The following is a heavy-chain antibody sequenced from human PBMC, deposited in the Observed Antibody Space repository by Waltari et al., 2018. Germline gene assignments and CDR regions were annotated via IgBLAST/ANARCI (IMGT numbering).Heavy chain of an antibody. CDR2: VFRDGKS. J-gene: IGHJ4*02. V-gene: IGHV4-38-2*02. CDR1: YFSNNNGYF. Sequence: QVQLQESGPGLVKPSETLTVACSVSYFSNNNGYFRGWIRQPPHKGLEWIGSVFRDGKSYYNRSLESRAAISVDTSRDQFTLRLKSATAADTAIYYCVREPGIALAGPTYYFDYWGQGILVTVSS. D-gene: IGHD6-19*01. CDR3: VREPGIALAGPTYYFDY.